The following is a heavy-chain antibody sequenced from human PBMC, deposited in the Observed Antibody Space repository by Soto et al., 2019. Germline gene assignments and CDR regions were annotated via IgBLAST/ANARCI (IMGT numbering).Heavy chain of an antibody. J-gene: IGHJ6*02. CDR2: ISAYNGNT. Sequence: ASVKVSCKASGYTFTSYGISWVRQAPGQGLEWMGWISAYNGNTYYAQKLQGRVTMTTDTSTSTAYMELRSLRSDDTAVYYCARYINDYYYYYGMDVWGQGTTVTVSS. V-gene: IGHV1-18*01. CDR3: ARYINDYYYYYGMDV. CDR1: GYTFTSYG.